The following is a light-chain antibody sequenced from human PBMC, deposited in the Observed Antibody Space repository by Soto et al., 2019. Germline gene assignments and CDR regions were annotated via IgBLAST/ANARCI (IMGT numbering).Light chain of an antibody. CDR3: KQYYSTHWT. CDR2: WAY. Sequence: DIVLTQSPDSLTVSLGERATINCKSSQSVLYSSNNKNYLAWYQQKPGQPHKLIIYWAYTRESGVHDRFSGSGSGTDFTLTIRSLQAEDVAVYYCKQYYSTHWTFGQGTKVDIK. J-gene: IGKJ1*01. V-gene: IGKV4-1*01. CDR1: QSVLYSSNNKNY.